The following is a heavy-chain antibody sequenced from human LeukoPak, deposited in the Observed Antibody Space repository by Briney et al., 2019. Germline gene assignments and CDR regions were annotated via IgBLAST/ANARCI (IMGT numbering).Heavy chain of an antibody. D-gene: IGHD3-3*01. Sequence: TGGSLRLSCSTSGFTFNNYALSWVRQAPGKGLEWVSAISGSGGATYYANSVKGRFTISRDNSKNTLYLQVNSLKASDTAMYYCARRSRSGALDYWGQGTLVTVSS. CDR3: ARRSRSGALDY. CDR2: ISGSGGAT. J-gene: IGHJ4*02. CDR1: GFTFNNYA. V-gene: IGHV3-23*01.